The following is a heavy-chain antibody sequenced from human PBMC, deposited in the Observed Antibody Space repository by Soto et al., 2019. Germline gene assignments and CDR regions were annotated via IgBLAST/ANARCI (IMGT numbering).Heavy chain of an antibody. CDR2: IYWDDSK. CDR3: AHKGPEDWPLDY. CDR1: GFSLSTSGVG. V-gene: IGHV2-5*02. J-gene: IGHJ4*02. D-gene: IGHD3-9*01. Sequence: QITLKESGPTLVRPTQTLTLTCAFSGFSLSTSGVGVGWIRQPPGKALEWLAVIYWDDSKHYSPSLRSRLTITTDTSKNQVVLTMTNMDPMDTGTYYCAHKGPEDWPLDYWGPGNLVTVSS.